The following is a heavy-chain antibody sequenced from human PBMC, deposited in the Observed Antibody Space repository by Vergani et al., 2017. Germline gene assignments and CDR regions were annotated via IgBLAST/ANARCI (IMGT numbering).Heavy chain of an antibody. CDR2: IWYDGSNK. Sequence: QVQLVESEGGVVQPGRSLTLSCVASGFTFSSHGMHWVRQAPGKGLEWVAVIWYDGSNKYYGDSVKGRFTISRDNSKNTLYLQMNSLRVEDTAVCYCARWGNEKRLDSWGQGTLVTVSS. D-gene: IGHD1-1*01. J-gene: IGHJ5*01. CDR1: GFTFSSHG. CDR3: ARWGNEKRLDS. V-gene: IGHV3-33*01.